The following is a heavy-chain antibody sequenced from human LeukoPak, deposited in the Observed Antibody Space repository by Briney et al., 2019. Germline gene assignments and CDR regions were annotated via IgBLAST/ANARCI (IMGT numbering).Heavy chain of an antibody. CDR3: AREVGSGSYYKTQAGDQGYPDY. Sequence: KPSETXXLXCTVSGGSISSSSYYWGWIRQPPGXGLEWIGSIYYSGSTYYNPSLKSRVTISVDTSKNQFSLKLSSVTAADTAVYYCAREVGSGSYYKTQAGDQGYPDYWGQGTLVTVSS. V-gene: IGHV4-39*07. CDR2: IYYSGST. CDR1: GGSISSSSYY. D-gene: IGHD3-10*01. J-gene: IGHJ4*02.